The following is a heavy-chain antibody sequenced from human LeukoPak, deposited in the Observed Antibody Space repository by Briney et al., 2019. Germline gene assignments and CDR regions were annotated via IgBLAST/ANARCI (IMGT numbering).Heavy chain of an antibody. Sequence: GGSLRLSCAGSGLTFSDYWMTWVRQAPGKGLEWVANIKEDGSDKQYVDSVKGRFTISRDNSKNTLYLQMNSLRVEDTAMYYCAKAGTQQWLLFVGVYWGQGALVTVSS. CDR1: GLTFSDYW. D-gene: IGHD6-19*01. V-gene: IGHV3-7*01. CDR3: AKAGTQQWLLFVGVY. CDR2: IKEDGSDK. J-gene: IGHJ4*02.